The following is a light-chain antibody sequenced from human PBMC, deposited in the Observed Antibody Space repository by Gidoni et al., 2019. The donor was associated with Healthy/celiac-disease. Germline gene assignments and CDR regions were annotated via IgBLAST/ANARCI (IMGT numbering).Light chain of an antibody. CDR1: SSNIGAGYA. CDR3: QSYDSSLSGSGV. Sequence: QSVLTQPPSVSGAPGHRVTISCTGSSSNIGAGYAVHWYQQLPGTAPKLLIYGNSNRPSGVPDRFSGSKSGTSASLAITGLQAEDEADYYCQSYDSSLSGSGVFGGGTKLTVL. CDR2: GNS. J-gene: IGLJ3*02. V-gene: IGLV1-40*01.